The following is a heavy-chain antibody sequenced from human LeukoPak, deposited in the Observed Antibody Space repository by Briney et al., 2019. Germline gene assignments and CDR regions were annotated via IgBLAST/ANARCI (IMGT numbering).Heavy chain of an antibody. CDR1: GYTFTSYG. D-gene: IGHD6-19*01. Sequence: ASVKVSCKASGYTFTSYGISWVRQAPGQGLEWMGWISAYNGNTNYAQKPQGRVTMTTDTSTSTAYMELRSLRSDDTAVYYCARDVWSSGWYFAFDIWGQGTMVTVSS. V-gene: IGHV1-18*04. CDR2: ISAYNGNT. CDR3: ARDVWSSGWYFAFDI. J-gene: IGHJ3*02.